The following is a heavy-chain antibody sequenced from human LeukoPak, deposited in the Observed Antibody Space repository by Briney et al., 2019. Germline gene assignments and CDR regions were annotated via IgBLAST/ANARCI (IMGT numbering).Heavy chain of an antibody. CDR1: GFTFDDYG. J-gene: IGHJ3*01. CDR3: AREEYYDILTGPVGD. Sequence: GGSLRLSCAASGFTFDDYGMSWVRQAPGKGLEWVSGINWNGGSTGYADSVKGRFTISRDNAKNSLYLQMSSLRAEDTALYYCAREEYYDILTGPVGDWGQGTMVTVSS. CDR2: INWNGGST. D-gene: IGHD3-9*01. V-gene: IGHV3-20*04.